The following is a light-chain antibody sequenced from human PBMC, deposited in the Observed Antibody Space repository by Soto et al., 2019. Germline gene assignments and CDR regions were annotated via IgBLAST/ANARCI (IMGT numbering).Light chain of an antibody. Sequence: EVVLTQSPVTLSVSPGERATLSCRASQSVSTNLAWYQQKPGQAPRLLIYGASTGATGVPARFSGSGSGTEFTLTISSLQSEDFAVYYCQQRSNWPLFGGGTKVEIK. CDR2: GAS. CDR3: QQRSNWPL. J-gene: IGKJ4*01. V-gene: IGKV3-15*01. CDR1: QSVSTN.